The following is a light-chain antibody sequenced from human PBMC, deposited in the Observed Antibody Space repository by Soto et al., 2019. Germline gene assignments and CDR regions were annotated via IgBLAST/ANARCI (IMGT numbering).Light chain of an antibody. CDR3: QSYDSSLSGSYV. Sequence: SVLTQPPSVSGAPVQKVTISCTGSSSNIGAVYDVHWYQQLPGTAPKLLIYGNSNRPSGVPDRFSGSKSVTSASLAITGLQAEDEADYYCQSYDSSLSGSYVFGTGTKLTVL. CDR2: GNS. V-gene: IGLV1-40*01. CDR1: SSNIGAVYD. J-gene: IGLJ1*01.